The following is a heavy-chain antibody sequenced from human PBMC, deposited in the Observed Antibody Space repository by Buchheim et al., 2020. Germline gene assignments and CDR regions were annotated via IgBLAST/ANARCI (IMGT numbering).Heavy chain of an antibody. D-gene: IGHD3-16*02. CDR2: INHSGST. V-gene: IGHV4-34*01. CDR1: GGSFSGYY. Sequence: QVQLQQWGAGLLKPSETLSLTCAVYGGSFSGYYWSWIRQPPGKGLEWIGEINHSGSTNYNPSLKSRVTIPVDTSKNQFSLKLSSVTAADTAVYYCARGYRTSERWFDPWGQGTL. CDR3: ARGYRTSERWFDP. J-gene: IGHJ5*02.